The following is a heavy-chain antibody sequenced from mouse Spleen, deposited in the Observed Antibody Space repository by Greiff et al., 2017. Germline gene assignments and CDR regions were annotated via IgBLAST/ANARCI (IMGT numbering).Heavy chain of an antibody. Sequence: EVMLVESGGGLVQPGGSRKLSCAASGFTFSSFGMHWVRQAPEKGLEWVAYISSGSSTIYYADTVKGRFTISRDNPKNTLFLQMTSLRSEDTAMYYCARWILRGYFDVWGAGTTVTVSS. CDR2: ISSGSSTI. V-gene: IGHV5-17*02. J-gene: IGHJ1*01. CDR1: GFTFSSFG. CDR3: ARWILRGYFDV.